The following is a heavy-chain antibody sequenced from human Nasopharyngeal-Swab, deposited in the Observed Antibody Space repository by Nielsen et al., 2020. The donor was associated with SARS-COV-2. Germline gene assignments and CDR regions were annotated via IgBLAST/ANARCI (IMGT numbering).Heavy chain of an antibody. CDR3: AGGHQFKTGVLLWFGELLSPLDY. Sequence: GESLKISCAASGFTFSSYGMHWVRQAPGKGLEWVAVISYDGSDKYYADSVQGRFTISSDNSKNPLYLQTNSLRAEDTAVYYCAGGHQFKTGVLLWFGELLSPLDYWGQGTLVTVSS. D-gene: IGHD3-10*01. CDR2: ISYDGSDK. V-gene: IGHV3-30*03. CDR1: GFTFSSYG. J-gene: IGHJ4*02.